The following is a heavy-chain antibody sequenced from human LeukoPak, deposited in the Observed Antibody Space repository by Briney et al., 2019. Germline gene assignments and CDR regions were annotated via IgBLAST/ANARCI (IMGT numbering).Heavy chain of an antibody. CDR2: FDPEDGET. Sequence: ASVKVSCKVSEDTLTELAMHWVRQAPGKGLEWMGGFDPEDGETIYAQKFQGRVTMTEDTSTDTAFMELSSLRSEDTAVYYCATVGGRSDPDLLYFDYWGQGTLVTVSS. CDR3: ATVGGRSDPDLLYFDY. V-gene: IGHV1-24*01. D-gene: IGHD5-12*01. J-gene: IGHJ4*02. CDR1: EDTLTELA.